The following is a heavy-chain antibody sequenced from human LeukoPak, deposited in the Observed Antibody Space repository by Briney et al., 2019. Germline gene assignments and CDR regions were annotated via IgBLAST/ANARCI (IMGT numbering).Heavy chain of an antibody. J-gene: IGHJ3*02. Sequence: PGGPLRLSCAASGFTFSSYSMNWVRQAPGKGLEWVSSISSSSSYIYYADSVKGRFTISRDNAKNSLYLQMNSLRAEDTAVYYCARDRCGGDCYFPDAFDIWGQGTMVTVSS. CDR1: GFTFSSYS. D-gene: IGHD2-21*02. CDR2: ISSSSSYI. CDR3: ARDRCGGDCYFPDAFDI. V-gene: IGHV3-21*01.